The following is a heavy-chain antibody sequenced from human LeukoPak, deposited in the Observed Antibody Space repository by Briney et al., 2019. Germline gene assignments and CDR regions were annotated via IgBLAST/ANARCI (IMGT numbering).Heavy chain of an antibody. Sequence: ETLSLTCTVSGGSISSYYWSWIRQPAGKGLEWIGRIYTSGSTNYNPSLKSRVTIPVDTSKNQFSLKLSSVTAADTAMYYCARGTLYSGWSYYFDYWGREARSPSPQ. V-gene: IGHV4-4*07. CDR3: ARGTLYSGWSYYFDY. CDR2: IYTSGST. J-gene: IGHJ4*02. CDR1: GGSISSYY. D-gene: IGHD6-19*01.